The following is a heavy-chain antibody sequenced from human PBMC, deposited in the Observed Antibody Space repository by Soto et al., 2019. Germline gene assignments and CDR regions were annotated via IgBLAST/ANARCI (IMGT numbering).Heavy chain of an antibody. Sequence: QVQLQESGPGLVKPSQTLSLTCTVSGGSISSGAYYWSWIRQPPGKGLEWIGYIYYSGSTYYNPSLKSRVTISVDTSKNQFSLKLSSVTAADTAVYYCANSMVRAPGWFDPWGQGTLVTVSS. V-gene: IGHV4-30-4*01. J-gene: IGHJ5*02. CDR3: ANSMVRAPGWFDP. CDR2: IYYSGST. CDR1: GGSISSGAYY. D-gene: IGHD3-10*01.